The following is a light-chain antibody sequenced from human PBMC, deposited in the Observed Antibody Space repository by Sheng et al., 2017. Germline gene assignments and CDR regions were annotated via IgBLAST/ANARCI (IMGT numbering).Light chain of an antibody. J-gene: IGKJ4*01. CDR3: QQSKSFPLT. V-gene: IGKV1-12*01. CDR1: QDINTW. CDR2: GAS. Sequence: DIQMTQSPSSVSASIGDRVTITCRANQDINTWLAWYQEKPGKAPKLLIYGASSLQTGVPSRFSRQWXWDRVHLTINGLQPEDVATYHCQQSKSFPLTFGGGTKVEIK.